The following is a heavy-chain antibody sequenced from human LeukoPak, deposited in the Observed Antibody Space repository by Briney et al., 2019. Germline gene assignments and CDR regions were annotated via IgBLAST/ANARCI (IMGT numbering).Heavy chain of an antibody. D-gene: IGHD6-19*01. J-gene: IGHJ5*02. Sequence: GGSLSLSCAASGFTFDNYALGWVRQAPGKGLVWVSGISGSGNRTYYADSVKGRFTISRDNSKNTLYLQMNSLRAEDTAVYYCARELYGSGSWGQGTLVTVSS. V-gene: IGHV3-23*01. CDR2: ISGSGNRT. CDR1: GFTFDNYA. CDR3: ARELYGSGS.